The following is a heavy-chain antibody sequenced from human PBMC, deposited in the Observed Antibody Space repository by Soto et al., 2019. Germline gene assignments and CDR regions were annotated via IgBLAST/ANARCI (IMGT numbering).Heavy chain of an antibody. D-gene: IGHD3-3*01. V-gene: IGHV1-18*01. CDR3: ARARGSLRFLEWHHYFDY. J-gene: IGHJ4*02. CDR2: ISAYNGNT. CDR1: GYTFTSYG. Sequence: ASVKVSCKASGYTFTSYGISWVRQAPGQGLEWMGWISAYNGNTNYAQKLQGRVTMTTDTSTSTAYMELRSLRSDDTAVYYCARARGSLRFLEWHHYFDYWGQGTLVTVSS.